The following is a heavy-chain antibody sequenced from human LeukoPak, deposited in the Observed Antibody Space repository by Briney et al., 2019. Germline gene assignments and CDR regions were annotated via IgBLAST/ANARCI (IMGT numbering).Heavy chain of an antibody. CDR1: GLTFSIAW. Sequence: GGSLRLSCAASGLTFSIAWMSWVRQAPGKGLECVGRIRGKTDGGTTDYAAPVKGRFTISRDDSKNTLYLQMNSLRSEDTAVYYCAKDVKVVVTEAFDIWGQGTMVTVSS. CDR3: AKDVKVVVTEAFDI. D-gene: IGHD2-21*02. J-gene: IGHJ3*02. V-gene: IGHV3-15*01. CDR2: IRGKTDGGTT.